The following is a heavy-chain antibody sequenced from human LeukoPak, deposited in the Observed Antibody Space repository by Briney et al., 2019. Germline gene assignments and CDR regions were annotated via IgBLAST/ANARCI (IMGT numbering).Heavy chain of an antibody. J-gene: IGHJ4*02. D-gene: IGHD6-13*01. CDR1: GFTFSNYW. CDR3: ARSFTSSWWPSFDY. CDR2: IKEDGSEK. Sequence: PGGSLRLSCAASGFTFSNYWMNWVRQAPGKGLEWVANIKEDGSEKIYVDSVKGRFTISRDNSKNTLYLQMNSLRAEDTAVYYCARSFTSSWWPSFDYWGQGTLVTVSS. V-gene: IGHV3-7*01.